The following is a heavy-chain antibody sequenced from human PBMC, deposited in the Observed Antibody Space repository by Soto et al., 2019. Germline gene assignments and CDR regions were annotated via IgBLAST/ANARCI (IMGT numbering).Heavy chain of an antibody. J-gene: IGHJ4*02. CDR3: ARDGDVETYYYFDT. V-gene: IGHV3-21*01. CDR1: GFTFSLYS. CDR2: VSRSSDYI. D-gene: IGHD3-10*01. Sequence: GGFLRLSCAASGFTFSLYSMNWVRQAPGKGLEWVSSVSRSSDYIYYADSVKGRFTISRDNAKNPLYLQMNSLRAEDTAVYYCARDGDVETYYYFDTWGLGTLVTVSS.